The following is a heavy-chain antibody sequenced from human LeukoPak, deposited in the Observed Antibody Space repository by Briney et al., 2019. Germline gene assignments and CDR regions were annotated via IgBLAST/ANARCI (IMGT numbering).Heavy chain of an antibody. V-gene: IGHV1-2*02. CDR1: GYTFTGYY. D-gene: IGHD2-2*01. J-gene: IGHJ5*02. CDR3: AREGGLDIVVVPGGFDP. CDR2: INPNSGGT. Sequence: GASVKVSCKASGYTFTGYYMHWVRQAPGQGLEWMGWINPNSGGTNYAQKFQGRVTMTRDTSISTAYMELSRLRSDDTAVYYCAREGGLDIVVVPGGFDPWGQGTLVTVSS.